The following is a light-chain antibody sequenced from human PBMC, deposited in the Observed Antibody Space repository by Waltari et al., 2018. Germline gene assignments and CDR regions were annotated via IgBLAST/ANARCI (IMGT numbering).Light chain of an antibody. J-gene: IGLJ3*02. CDR1: SSHPGHNV. Sequence: QSVLTQPPSASGTPGQRVTISCSGTSSHPGHNVLNWYHKVPGTAPKLLIYRNDLRPSGVPDRFSASKSGTSASLAISGLQSEDEAEYYCASWDDSLNGHWVFGGGTKVTVL. CDR2: RND. V-gene: IGLV1-44*01. CDR3: ASWDDSLNGHWV.